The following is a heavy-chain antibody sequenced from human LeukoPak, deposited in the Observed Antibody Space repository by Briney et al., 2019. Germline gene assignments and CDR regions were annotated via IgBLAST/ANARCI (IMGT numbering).Heavy chain of an antibody. CDR3: AKCLFQVGYFDY. CDR2: ISGSGGST. J-gene: IGHJ4*02. D-gene: IGHD3-16*01. CDR1: GSTFSSYA. Sequence: PGGSLRLSCAASGSTFSSYAMSWVRQAPGKGLEWVSAISGSGGSTYYADSAKGRFTISRDNSKNTLYLQMNSLRAEDTAVYYCAKCLFQVGYFDYWGRGTLVTVSS. V-gene: IGHV3-23*01.